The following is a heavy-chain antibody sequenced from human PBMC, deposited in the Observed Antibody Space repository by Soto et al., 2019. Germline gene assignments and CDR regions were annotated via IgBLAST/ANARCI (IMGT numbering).Heavy chain of an antibody. D-gene: IGHD2-8*01. CDR2: ISGSGGST. V-gene: IGHV3-23*01. CDR1: GFTFSSYA. CDR3: AKDLIIVRMVYAIGSPFDP. J-gene: IGHJ5*02. Sequence: EVQLLESGGGLVQPGGSLRLSCAASGFTFSSYAMSWVRQAPGKGLEWVSAISGSGGSTYYADSVKGRFTISRDNSKNTLYLQMNSLRAEDTAVYYCAKDLIIVRMVYAIGSPFDPWGQGTLVTVSS.